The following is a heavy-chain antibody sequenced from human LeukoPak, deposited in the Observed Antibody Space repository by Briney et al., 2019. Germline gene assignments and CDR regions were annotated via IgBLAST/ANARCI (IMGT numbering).Heavy chain of an antibody. Sequence: GGSLRLSCAASGFTFSSYAMHWVRQAPGKGLEWVAVISYDGSNKYYADSVKGRFTISRDNSKNTLYLQMNSLRAEDTAVYYCARGGVAAAGITFDYWGQGTLVTVSS. D-gene: IGHD6-13*01. V-gene: IGHV3-30-3*01. J-gene: IGHJ4*02. CDR1: GFTFSSYA. CDR3: ARGGVAAAGITFDY. CDR2: ISYDGSNK.